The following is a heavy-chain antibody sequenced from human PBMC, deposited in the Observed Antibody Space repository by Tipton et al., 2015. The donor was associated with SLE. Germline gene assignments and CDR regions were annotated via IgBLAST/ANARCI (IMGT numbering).Heavy chain of an antibody. D-gene: IGHD3-10*01. Sequence: QSGPEVKKPGASEKVSCKASGYTFTSYDINWERQATGQGLEWMGWMNPNSGNTGYAQKFQGRVTMTRNTSISTAYMELSSLRSEDTAVYYCARKNRREVDSGLLGNWGQGTMVTVSS. J-gene: IGHJ3*01. CDR1: GYTFTSYD. CDR2: MNPNSGNT. V-gene: IGHV1-8*01. CDR3: ARKNRREVDSGLLGN.